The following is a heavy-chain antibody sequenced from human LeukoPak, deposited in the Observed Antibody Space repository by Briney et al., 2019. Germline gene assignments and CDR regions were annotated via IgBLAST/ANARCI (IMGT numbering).Heavy chain of an antibody. CDR2: INPNSGGT. J-gene: IGHJ4*02. V-gene: IGHV1-2*02. Sequence: ASVKVSCKASGYTFTSYYMHWVRQAPGQGLEWMGWINPNSGGTNYAQKFQGRVTMTRDTSISTAYMELSRLRSDDTAVYYCARDKITMVRGVIMGLDYWGQGTLVTVSS. CDR3: ARDKITMVRGVIMGLDY. D-gene: IGHD3-10*01. CDR1: GYTFTSYY.